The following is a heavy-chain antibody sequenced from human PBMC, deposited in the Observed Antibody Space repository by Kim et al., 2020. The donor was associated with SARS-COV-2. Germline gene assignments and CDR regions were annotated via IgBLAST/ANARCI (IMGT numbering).Heavy chain of an antibody. CDR1: GGTFSSYA. D-gene: IGHD6-13*01. CDR3: ASQGPMGIANYYYYGMDV. Sequence: SVKVSCKASGGTFSSYAISWVRQAPGQGLEWMGGIIPIFGTANYAQKFQGRVTITADESTSTAYMELSSLRSEDTAVYYCASQGPMGIANYYYYGMDVWGQGTTVTVSS. V-gene: IGHV1-69*13. CDR2: IIPIFGTA. J-gene: IGHJ6*02.